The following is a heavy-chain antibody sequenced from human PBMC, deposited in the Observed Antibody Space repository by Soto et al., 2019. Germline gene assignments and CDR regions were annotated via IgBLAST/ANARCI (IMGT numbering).Heavy chain of an antibody. J-gene: IGHJ6*02. CDR2: IWYDGSNK. CDR1: GFTFSSYG. Sequence: GGSLRLSCAASGFTFSSYGMHWVRQAPGKGLEWVAVIWYDGSNKYYADSVKGRFIISRDNSKNTLYLQMNSLRTGDTAASYCARDMQWLVPPYYYYGMDVWGQGTTVTVSS. V-gene: IGHV3-33*01. D-gene: IGHD6-19*01. CDR3: ARDMQWLVPPYYYYGMDV.